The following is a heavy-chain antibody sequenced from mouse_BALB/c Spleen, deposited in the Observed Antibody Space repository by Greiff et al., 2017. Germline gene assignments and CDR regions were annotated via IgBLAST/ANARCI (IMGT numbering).Heavy chain of an antibody. CDR2: IWACGST. CDR1: GFSLTSYG. CDR3: AIITTATLY. D-gene: IGHD1-2*01. V-gene: IGHV2-9*02. J-gene: IGHJ2*01. Sequence: QVQLKQSGPGLVAPSQSLSITCTVSGFSLTSYGVHWVRQPPGKGLEWLGLIWACGSTNYNSALMSRLSISKDNSKSQVFLKMNSLQTDDTAMYYCAIITTATLYWGQGTTLTVSS.